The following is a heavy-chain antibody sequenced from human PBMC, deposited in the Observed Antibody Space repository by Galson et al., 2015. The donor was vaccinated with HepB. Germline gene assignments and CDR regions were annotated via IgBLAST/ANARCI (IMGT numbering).Heavy chain of an antibody. CDR1: GFTFSSSG. CDR3: AADSESSRFKIFDI. V-gene: IGHV1-58*01. Sequence: QSGAEVKKPGESLRISCKASGFTFSSSGVQWVRQARGQGLEWIGWIVGGNDNRKYAQRFQERVTVTGDMSISVVYMELSSLESEDTAMYYCAADSESSRFKIFDIWGQGTMVTVAS. J-gene: IGHJ3*02. D-gene: IGHD3-22*01. CDR2: IVGGNDNR.